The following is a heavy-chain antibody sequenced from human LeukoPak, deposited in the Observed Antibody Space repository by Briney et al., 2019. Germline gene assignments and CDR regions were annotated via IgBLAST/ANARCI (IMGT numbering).Heavy chain of an antibody. CDR2: ISSSSSYI. CDR3: ARDSKPIAVAVSFDY. J-gene: IGHJ4*02. V-gene: IGHV3-21*01. D-gene: IGHD6-19*01. Sequence: PGGSLRLSCAASGFTFSSYSTNWVRQAPGKGLEWVSSISSSSSYIYYADSLKGRFTISRDNAKNSLYLQMNSLRAEDTAVYYCARDSKPIAVAVSFDYWGQGTLVTVSS. CDR1: GFTFSSYS.